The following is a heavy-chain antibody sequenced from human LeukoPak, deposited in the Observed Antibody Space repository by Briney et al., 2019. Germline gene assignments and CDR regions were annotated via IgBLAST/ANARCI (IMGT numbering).Heavy chain of an antibody. D-gene: IGHD6-13*01. V-gene: IGHV4-59*01. CDR1: GGSISSSY. CDR3: ARDKSDDSSSDI. Sequence: SETLSLTCTVSGGSISSSYWSWIRQPPKKGLEWIGYIYYTGSTNYNPSLKSRVTMSVDTSKRQFSLRLTSVTAADTAVYYCARDKSDDSSSDIWGRGTMVTVSS. J-gene: IGHJ3*02. CDR2: IYYTGST.